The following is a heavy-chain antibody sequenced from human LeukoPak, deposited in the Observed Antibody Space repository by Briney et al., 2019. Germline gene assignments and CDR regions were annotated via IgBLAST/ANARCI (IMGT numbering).Heavy chain of an antibody. CDR3: ARDPIAVAGHFDY. D-gene: IGHD6-19*01. J-gene: IGHJ4*02. V-gene: IGHV3-33*01. CDR2: IWYDGSNK. CDR1: GFTFSSYG. Sequence: GGSLRLSCAASGFTFSSYGMHWVRQAPGKGLEWVAVIWYDGSNKYYADSVKGRFTISRDNSKNTLYLQMNSLRAEGTAVYYCARDPIAVAGHFDYWGQGTLVTVSS.